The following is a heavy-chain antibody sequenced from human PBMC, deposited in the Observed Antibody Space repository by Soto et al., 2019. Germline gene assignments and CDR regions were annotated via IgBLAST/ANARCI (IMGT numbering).Heavy chain of an antibody. V-gene: IGHV1-18*01. CDR3: ARRGLEPDY. J-gene: IGHJ4*02. CDR1: GYTFSNHG. Sequence: QVQLVQSGPEVKKPGASVKVSCKASGYTFSNHGISWVRQAPGQGLEWMGWISPYNGNTNDAQKLQGRVTMTTDTSTSTAYMELTSLRSDDTAMYYCARRGLEPDYWGQGTLVTVSS. CDR2: ISPYNGNT.